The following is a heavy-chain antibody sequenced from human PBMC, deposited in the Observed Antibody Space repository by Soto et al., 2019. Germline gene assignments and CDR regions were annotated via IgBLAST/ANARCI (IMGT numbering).Heavy chain of an antibody. CDR1: GYTFTSYA. CDR2: INAGNGNT. J-gene: IGHJ6*02. D-gene: IGHD2-15*01. V-gene: IGHV1-3*01. Sequence: QVQLVQSGAEVKKPGASVKVSCKASGYTFTSYAMHWVRQAPGQRLEWMGWINAGNGNTKYSQKFQGRVTITRDTSASTAYMELSSLRSEDTAVYYCARGPGGYCSGGSCYYYYYGMDVWGQGTTVTVSS. CDR3: ARGPGGYCSGGSCYYYYYGMDV.